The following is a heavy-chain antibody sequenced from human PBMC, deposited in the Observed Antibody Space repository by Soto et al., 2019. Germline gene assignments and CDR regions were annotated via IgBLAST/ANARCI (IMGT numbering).Heavy chain of an antibody. V-gene: IGHV2-5*02. CDR1: GFSLDTSGVS. Sequence: QITLTESGPTLVKPTQTLTLTCTFSGFSLDTSGVSVSWIRQSPGKALEWLALIYWDDDKRYSPSLKNRLTITKDTSKSQVVLTMTNMDPVDTGTYYCALRNVNTAMVYWYFDLWGRGTLVTVSS. D-gene: IGHD5-18*01. CDR3: ALRNVNTAMVYWYFDL. CDR2: IYWDDDK. J-gene: IGHJ2*01.